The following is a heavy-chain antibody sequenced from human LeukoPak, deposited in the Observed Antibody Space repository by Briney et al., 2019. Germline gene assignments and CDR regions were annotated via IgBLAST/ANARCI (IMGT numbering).Heavy chain of an antibody. CDR1: GFTVSDYY. D-gene: IGHD1-1*01. CDR2: LYTDDTT. Sequence: PGGSLRLSCVASGFTVSDYYMSWVRQAPGKGLEWVSLLYTDDTTIYADSVEGRFTISRDDSKNTIYLHMTTLRGEDTAVHYCARGGAFYWNPRYWGQGTLVTVSS. CDR3: ARGGAFYWNPRY. V-gene: IGHV3-53*01. J-gene: IGHJ4*02.